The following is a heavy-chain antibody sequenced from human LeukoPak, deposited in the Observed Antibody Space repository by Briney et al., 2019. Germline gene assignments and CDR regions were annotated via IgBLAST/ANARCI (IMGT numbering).Heavy chain of an antibody. CDR3: ARAATRIAAAGTTGY. CDR2: INPNSGGT. V-gene: IGHV1-2*02. J-gene: IGHJ4*02. D-gene: IGHD6-13*01. CDR1: GYPFTGYI. Sequence: ASVKVSCKASGYPFTGYIMHWVRQTPGQGLERMGWINPNSGGTNYAQKFQGRITMTRDTSISTAYMELSRLRSDDTAVYYCARAATRIAAAGTTGYWGQGTLVTVSS.